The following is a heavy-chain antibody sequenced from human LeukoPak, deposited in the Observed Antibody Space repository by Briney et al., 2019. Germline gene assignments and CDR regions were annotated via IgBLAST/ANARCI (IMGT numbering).Heavy chain of an antibody. D-gene: IGHD4-17*01. Sequence: GGSLRLSCAASGFTLSTYYMSWVRQAPGKGLEWVANIKQDGTGESYVDSVKGRFTISRDNSKDTLYLQMNSLRDEDTAVYYCAKRPSDYGDYVTYFDYWGQGTLVTVSS. CDR2: IKQDGTGE. J-gene: IGHJ4*02. CDR1: GFTLSTYY. V-gene: IGHV3-7*01. CDR3: AKRPSDYGDYVTYFDY.